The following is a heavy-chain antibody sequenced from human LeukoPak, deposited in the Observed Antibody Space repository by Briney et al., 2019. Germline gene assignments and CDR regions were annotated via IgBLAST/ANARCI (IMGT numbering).Heavy chain of an antibody. D-gene: IGHD3-22*01. J-gene: IGHJ4*02. CDR1: GFTFSSYS. V-gene: IGHV3-21*01. Sequence: GGSLGLSCAASGFTFSSYSMNWVRQAPGKGLEWVSSISSSSSYIYYADSVKGRFTISRDNAKNSLYLQMNSLRAEDTAVYYCARDLFYYYDSSGGDWGQGTLVTVSS. CDR2: ISSSSSYI. CDR3: ARDLFYYYDSSGGD.